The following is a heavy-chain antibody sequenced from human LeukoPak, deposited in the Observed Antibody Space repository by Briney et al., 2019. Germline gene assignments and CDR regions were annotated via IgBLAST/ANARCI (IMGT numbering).Heavy chain of an antibody. CDR1: GYTFTSYY. Sequence: ASVKVSCKASGYTFTSYYMHWVRQAPGQGLEWMGIINPSGGSTSYAQKFQGRVTMTRDMSTSTVYMELSSLRSEDTAVYYCARVRSLAVANDAFDIWGQGTMVTVSS. CDR2: INPSGGST. V-gene: IGHV1-46*01. D-gene: IGHD6-19*01. CDR3: ARVRSLAVANDAFDI. J-gene: IGHJ3*02.